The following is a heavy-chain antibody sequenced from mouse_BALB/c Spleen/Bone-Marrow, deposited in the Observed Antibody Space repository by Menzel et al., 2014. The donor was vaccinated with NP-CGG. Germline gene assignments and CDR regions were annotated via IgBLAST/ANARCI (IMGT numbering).Heavy chain of an antibody. Sequence: QVQLQQSGAELVKPGASVKLSCMASGFTFTSYWIHWVKQRPGQGPEWIGEINPSNGRTSYNEKFKSKATLTEDKSSSTAYMRLSSLTSEDSAVYYCARDGNYRYAMDYWGQGTSVTVSS. J-gene: IGHJ4*01. CDR1: GFTFTSYW. CDR3: ARDGNYRYAMDY. V-gene: IGHV1S81*02. CDR2: INPSNGRT. D-gene: IGHD2-1*01.